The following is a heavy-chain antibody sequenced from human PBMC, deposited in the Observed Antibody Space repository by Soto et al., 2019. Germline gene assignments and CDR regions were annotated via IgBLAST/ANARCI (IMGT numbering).Heavy chain of an antibody. CDR1: GGSVSSGGYY. CDR2: IYYTGSA. CDR3: ARKGPRLEEGFDY. V-gene: IGHV4-61*03. D-gene: IGHD3-16*01. Sequence: SETLSLTCTVSGGSVSSGGYYWNWIRQPPGRGLEWIGYIYYTGSANYNPSLKSRVTTSLNTSKNHFSLKLSSVTAADTAVYYCARKGPRLEEGFDYWGQGALVTVSS. J-gene: IGHJ4*02.